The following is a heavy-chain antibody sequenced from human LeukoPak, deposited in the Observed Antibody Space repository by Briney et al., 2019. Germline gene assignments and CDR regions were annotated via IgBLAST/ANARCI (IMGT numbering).Heavy chain of an antibody. CDR3: ARAQDIVVGPAAIAYYYYGMDV. CDR1: GFTVSSNY. Sequence: GGSLRLSCAASGFTVSSNYMSWVRQAPGKGLEWVSVIYSGGSTYYADSVKRRFTISRDTSKNTLYLQMNCLRAEDTAVYYCARAQDIVVGPAAIAYYYYGMDVWGQGTTVTVSS. D-gene: IGHD2-2*01. V-gene: IGHV3-53*01. CDR2: IYSGGST. J-gene: IGHJ6*02.